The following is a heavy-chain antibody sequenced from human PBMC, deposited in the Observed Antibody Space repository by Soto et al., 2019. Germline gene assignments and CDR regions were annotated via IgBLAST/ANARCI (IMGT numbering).Heavy chain of an antibody. CDR3: ASDGIQRDFDY. V-gene: IGHV3-33*01. J-gene: IGHJ4*02. CDR1: GFTFSSYG. D-gene: IGHD5-18*01. CDR2: IWYDGSNK. Sequence: QVQLVESGGGVVQPGRSLRLSCAASGFTFSSYGMHWVRQAPGKGLEWVAVIWYDGSNKYYADSVKGRFTISRDNSKNTLYLQMNSLRAEDTAVYYCASDGIQRDFDYWGQGTLVTVSS.